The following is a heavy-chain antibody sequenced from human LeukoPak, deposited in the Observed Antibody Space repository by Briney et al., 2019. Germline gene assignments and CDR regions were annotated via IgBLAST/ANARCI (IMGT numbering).Heavy chain of an antibody. V-gene: IGHV3-33*06. CDR1: GFTFSSYG. CDR2: IWYDGNNK. D-gene: IGHD4-23*01. Sequence: GGSLRLSCAASGFTFSSYGMHWVRQAPGKGLEWVAVIWYDGNNKKYADSVKGRFTISRDNSKSTLYLQMTSLRAEDTAVYYCAKDGNYGGNGPLDYWGQGTLVTVSS. J-gene: IGHJ4*02. CDR3: AKDGNYGGNGPLDY.